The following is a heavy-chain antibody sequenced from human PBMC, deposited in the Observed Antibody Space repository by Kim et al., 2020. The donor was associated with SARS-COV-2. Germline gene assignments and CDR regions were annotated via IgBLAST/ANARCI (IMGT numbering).Heavy chain of an antibody. V-gene: IGHV3-15*01. D-gene: IGHD3-10*01. CDR1: GFTFSNAW. CDR2: IKSKTDGGTT. Sequence: GGSLRLSCAASGFTFSNAWMSWVRQAPGKGLEWVGRIKSKTDGGTTDYAAPVKGRFTISRDDSKNTLYLQMNSLKTEDTAVYYCTTDYRVTMVRGVIYYYYYYGMDVWGQGTTVTVSS. J-gene: IGHJ6*02. CDR3: TTDYRVTMVRGVIYYYYYYGMDV.